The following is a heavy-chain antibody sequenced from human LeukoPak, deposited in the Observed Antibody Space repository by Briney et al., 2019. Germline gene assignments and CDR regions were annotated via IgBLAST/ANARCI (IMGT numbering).Heavy chain of an antibody. CDR1: GFTFSNYA. V-gene: IGHV3-23*01. J-gene: IGHJ3*02. CDR2: ISGSGDST. D-gene: IGHD3-22*01. CDR3: AKTLARHYYDSSGYYGATFDI. Sequence: PGGSLRLSCAASGFTFSNYAMSWVRQAPGKGLEWVSGISGSGDSTYYADSVKGRFTISRDNSKNTLYLHMNSLRAEDTAVYYCAKTLARHYYDSSGYYGATFDIWGQGTVVTVSS.